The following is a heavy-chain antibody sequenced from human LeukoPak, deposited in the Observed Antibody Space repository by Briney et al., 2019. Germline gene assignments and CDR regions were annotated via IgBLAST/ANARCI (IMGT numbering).Heavy chain of an antibody. CDR2: IIPIFGTA. D-gene: IGHD6-19*01. CDR3: ARDPVRGWPSAEYFQH. V-gene: IGHV1-69*05. CDR1: GGTFSSYA. Sequence: LVQSGAAVKNPGSLVKVSCKASGGTFSSYAISWVRQAPGQRLEWMGGIIPIFGTANYAQKFQGRVTITTDESTSTAYMELSSLRSEDTAVYYCARDPVRGWPSAEYFQHWGQGTLVTVSS. J-gene: IGHJ1*01.